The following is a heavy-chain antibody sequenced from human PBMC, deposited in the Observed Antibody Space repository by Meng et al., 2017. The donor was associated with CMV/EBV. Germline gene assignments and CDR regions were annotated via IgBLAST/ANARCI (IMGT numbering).Heavy chain of an antibody. CDR1: GGTFSSYA. D-gene: IGHD5-24*01. CDR3: ARMPRDGYNYIDY. V-gene: IGHV1-69*12. Sequence: VQRGSLGAVVKKPGSSGKVSCKASGGTFSSYAISWVRQAPGQGLEWMGGIIPIFGTANYAQKFQGRVTITADESTSTAYMELSSLRSEDTAVYYCARMPRDGYNYIDYWGQGTLVTVSS. CDR2: IIPIFGTA. J-gene: IGHJ4*02.